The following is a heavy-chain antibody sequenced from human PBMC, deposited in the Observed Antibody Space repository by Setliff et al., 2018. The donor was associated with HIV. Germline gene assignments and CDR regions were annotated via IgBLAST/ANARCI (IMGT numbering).Heavy chain of an antibody. D-gene: IGHD3-16*02. CDR1: GFTFTNYY. CDR3: ATDRMITSGGLIVRDY. J-gene: IGHJ4*02. CDR2: VDPEDDKK. V-gene: IGHV1-69-2*01. Sequence: ASVKVSCKTLGFTFTNYYIHWVRQAPGKGLEWMGRVDPEDDKKIYAEKFQGRVTITTDTSKGTAYMELRSLRSDDTAVYYCATDRMITSGGLIVRDYWGQGTLVTVSS.